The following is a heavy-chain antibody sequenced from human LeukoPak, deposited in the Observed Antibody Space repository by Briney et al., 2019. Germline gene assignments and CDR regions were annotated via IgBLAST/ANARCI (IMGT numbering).Heavy chain of an antibody. D-gene: IGHD4-17*01. Sequence: SSVKVSCKASGGTFSSYAISWVRQAPGEGLEWMGGIIPIFGTANYAQKFQGRVTTTADESTSTAYMELSSLRSEDTAVYYCATNKGQYGDYSNWFDPWGQGTLVTVSS. CDR1: GGTFSSYA. CDR3: ATNKGQYGDYSNWFDP. CDR2: IIPIFGTA. V-gene: IGHV1-69*01. J-gene: IGHJ5*02.